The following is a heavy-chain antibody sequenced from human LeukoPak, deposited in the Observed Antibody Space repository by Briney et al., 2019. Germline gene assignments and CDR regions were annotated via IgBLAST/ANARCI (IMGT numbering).Heavy chain of an antibody. CDR2: IYYSGST. CDR3: ARGVIAVAGPIDS. V-gene: IGHV4-59*12. CDR1: GGSISSYY. Sequence: SETLSLTCTVSGGSISSYYWSWIRQPPGKGLEWIGYIYYSGSTNYNPSLRSRVTISVDKSKNQFSLNLNSVTAADTAVYFCARGVIAVAGPIDSWGQGTLVTVSS. D-gene: IGHD6-19*01. J-gene: IGHJ4*02.